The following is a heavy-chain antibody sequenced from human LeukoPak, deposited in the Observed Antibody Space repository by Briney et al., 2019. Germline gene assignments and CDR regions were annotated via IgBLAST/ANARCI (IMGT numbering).Heavy chain of an antibody. Sequence: ASVKVSCKASGYTFTGYYMHWVRQAPGQGLERMGWINPNSGGTNSAQKFQGRVTMTRDMSTSTVYMELSSLRSEDTAVYYCARDLGPYYYDSSGYSGARYWGQGTLVTVSS. J-gene: IGHJ4*02. V-gene: IGHV1-2*02. CDR2: INPNSGGT. CDR3: ARDLGPYYYDSSGYSGARY. D-gene: IGHD3-22*01. CDR1: GYTFTGYY.